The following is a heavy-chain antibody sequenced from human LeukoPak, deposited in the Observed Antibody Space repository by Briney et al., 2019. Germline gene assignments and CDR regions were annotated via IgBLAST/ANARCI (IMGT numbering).Heavy chain of an antibody. D-gene: IGHD6-13*01. J-gene: IGHJ4*02. Sequence: ASVKVSCKASGYTFTSYGISWVRQAPGQGLEWMGIINPSGGSTNYAQKFQGRVTMTRDMSTSTVYMELSSLRSEDTAVYYCARDLGSSWPPGFDYWGQGTLVTVSS. V-gene: IGHV1-46*01. CDR1: GYTFTSYG. CDR3: ARDLGSSWPPGFDY. CDR2: INPSGGST.